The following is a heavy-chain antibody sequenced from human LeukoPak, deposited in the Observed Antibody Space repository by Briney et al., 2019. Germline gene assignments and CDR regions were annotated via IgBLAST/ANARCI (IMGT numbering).Heavy chain of an antibody. D-gene: IGHD1-1*01. CDR2: FDRGDGET. V-gene: IGHV1-24*01. CDR1: GYTLTELS. CDR3: AIRKMYNYNDEGGEWLDP. J-gene: IGHJ5*02. Sequence: ASVKVSCKVSGYTLTELSMHWVRQAPGKGLEWMGGFDRGDGETMYAQKFQGRVTMTEDTSTDTAYMELSSLRSEDTAVYYCAIRKMYNYNDEGGEWLDPWGQGTLVTVSS.